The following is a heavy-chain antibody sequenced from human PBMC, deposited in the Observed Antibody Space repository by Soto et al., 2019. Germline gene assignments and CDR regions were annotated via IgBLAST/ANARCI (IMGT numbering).Heavy chain of an antibody. Sequence: SETLSLTCTVSGGSISSGGYYWNWIRQHPGKGLEWIGYIYYSGSTYYNPSLKSRVTISVDTSKNQFSLKLSSVTAADTAVYYCAMSVYRNYYYYYYMDVWGKGTTVTVSS. V-gene: IGHV4-31*03. D-gene: IGHD3-16*01. CDR2: IYYSGST. CDR1: GGSISSGGYY. J-gene: IGHJ6*03. CDR3: AMSVYRNYYYYYYMDV.